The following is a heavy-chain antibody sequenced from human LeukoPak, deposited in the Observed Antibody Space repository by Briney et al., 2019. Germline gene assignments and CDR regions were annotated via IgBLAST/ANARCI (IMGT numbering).Heavy chain of an antibody. CDR1: GFIFSSYS. CDR3: ARDHDGWFDP. CDR2: ISSSSSYI. V-gene: IGHV3-21*01. J-gene: IGHJ5*02. Sequence: GGSLRLSCAASGFIFSSYSMNWVRQAPGKGLEWVSSISSSSSYIYYADSVKGRFTISRDNAKNSLYLQMNSLRAEDTAVYYCARDHDGWFDPWGQGTLVTVSS.